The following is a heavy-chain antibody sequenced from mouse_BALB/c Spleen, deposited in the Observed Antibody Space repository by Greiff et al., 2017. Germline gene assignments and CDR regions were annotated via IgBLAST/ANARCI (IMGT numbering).Heavy chain of an antibody. J-gene: IGHJ3*01. D-gene: IGHD1-1*01. V-gene: IGHV8-12*01. CDR1: GFSLSTSGMG. CDR3: ARIDYSYYYGNFAY. Sequence: QVTLNVSGPGILQPSQTLSLTCSFSGFSLSTSGMGVSWIRQPSGKGLEWLAHIYWDDDKRYNPSLKSRLTISKDTSRNQVFLKITSVDTADTATYYCARIDYSYYYGNFAYWGQGTLVTVSA. CDR2: IYWDDDK.